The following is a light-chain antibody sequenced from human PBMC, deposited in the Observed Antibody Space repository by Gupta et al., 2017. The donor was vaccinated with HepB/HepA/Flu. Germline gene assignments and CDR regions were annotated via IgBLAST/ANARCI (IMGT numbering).Light chain of an antibody. CDR3: HQDSSSWT. CDR2: AAS. J-gene: IGKJ1*01. Sequence: ETSLTQSPGTLSLSPGERATLSCRASQSVGRYYLGWLQQKPGQPPILIIYAASISAAGTPDRISGGGEPKDFHPTSSRRGDEGCVGYYGHQDSSSWTFGQGTKVEIK. CDR1: QSVGRYY. V-gene: IGKV3-20*01.